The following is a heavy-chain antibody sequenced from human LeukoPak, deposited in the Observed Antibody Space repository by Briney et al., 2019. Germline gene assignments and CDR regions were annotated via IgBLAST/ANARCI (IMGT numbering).Heavy chain of an antibody. CDR1: GGTFSSYA. J-gene: IGHJ3*02. CDR3: ARAVPAAATLDAFDI. CDR2: IISIFGTA. V-gene: IGHV1-69*13. D-gene: IGHD2-2*01. Sequence: SVNVSCKASGGTFSSYAISWVRQAPGQGLEWMGGIISIFGTANYAQKFQGRVTITADESTSTAYMELSSLRSEDTAVYYCARAVPAAATLDAFDIWGQGTMVTVSS.